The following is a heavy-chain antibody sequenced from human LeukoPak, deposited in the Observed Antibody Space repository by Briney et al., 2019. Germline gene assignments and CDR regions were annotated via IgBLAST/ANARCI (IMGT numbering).Heavy chain of an antibody. CDR3: ATDLGAAVGPEH. V-gene: IGHV1-24*01. CDR2: FDPEDGET. Sequence: ASVKVSCKVSGYTLTELSMHWVRQAPGKGLEWMGGFDPEDGETIYAQKFQGRVTMTEDTSTDTAYMELSSLRSEDTAVYYCATDLGAAVGPEHWGQGTLVTVSS. J-gene: IGHJ1*01. D-gene: IGHD6-13*01. CDR1: GYTLTELS.